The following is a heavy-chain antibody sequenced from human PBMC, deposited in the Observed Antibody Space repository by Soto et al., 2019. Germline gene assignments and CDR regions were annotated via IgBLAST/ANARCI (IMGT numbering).Heavy chain of an antibody. D-gene: IGHD1-26*01. V-gene: IGHV3-30*18. CDR3: AKDGRHNFDD. Sequence: QVQLVESGGGVVQPGRSLRLSCAASGFTFSHYAMHWVRQAPGKGLEWVALMSYDGSNEYYADSVKGRFTISRDKSKNTLYLQINSLRDEDTAVYYCAKDGRHNFDDWGQGTLVTVSS. J-gene: IGHJ4*02. CDR1: GFTFSHYA. CDR2: MSYDGSNE.